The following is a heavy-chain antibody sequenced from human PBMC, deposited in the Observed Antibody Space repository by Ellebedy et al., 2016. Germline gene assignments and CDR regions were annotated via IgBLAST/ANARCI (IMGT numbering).Heavy chain of an antibody. CDR2: ISSSSSYT. Sequence: GESLKISCAASGFTFSDYYMSWIRQAPGKGLEWVSYISSSSSYTNYADSVKGRFTISRDNAKNSLYLQMNSLRAEDTAVYYCARPYGSGSYYNDYWGQGTLSPSPQ. CDR3: ARPYGSGSYYNDY. D-gene: IGHD3-10*01. CDR1: GFTFSDYY. V-gene: IGHV3-11*03. J-gene: IGHJ4*02.